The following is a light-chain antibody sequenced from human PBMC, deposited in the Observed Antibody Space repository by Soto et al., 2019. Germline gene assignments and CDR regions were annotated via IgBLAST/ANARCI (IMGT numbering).Light chain of an antibody. CDR2: EVT. Sequence: QSVLTQPPSASGSPGQSVTISCTGTTTDVGGYDLVSWYQQHPGKAPKVIIYEVTKRPSGVPDRFFGSKSGSTASLTVSGLQAEDEADYYCSSYTSSSTLWVFGGGTQLTVL. J-gene: IGLJ3*02. CDR1: TTDVGGYDL. CDR3: SSYTSSSTLWV. V-gene: IGLV2-8*01.